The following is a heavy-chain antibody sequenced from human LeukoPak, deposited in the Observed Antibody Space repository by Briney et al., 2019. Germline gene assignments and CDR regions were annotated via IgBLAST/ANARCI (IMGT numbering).Heavy chain of an antibody. V-gene: IGHV3-64*01. CDR1: GFTFSSYA. Sequence: GGSLRLSCAASGFTFSSYAMHWVRQAPGKGLEYVSAISSNGGSTYYANSVKGRFTISRDNSKNTLYLQMGSLRAEDMAVYYCARDPGYCSSTSCYDYFDYWGQGTLVTVSS. D-gene: IGHD2-2*01. CDR2: ISSNGGST. J-gene: IGHJ4*02. CDR3: ARDPGYCSSTSCYDYFDY.